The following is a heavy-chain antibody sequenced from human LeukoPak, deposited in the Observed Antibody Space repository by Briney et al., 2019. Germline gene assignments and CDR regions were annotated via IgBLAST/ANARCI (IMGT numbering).Heavy chain of an antibody. J-gene: IGHJ4*02. CDR2: INPNSGGT. V-gene: IGHV1-2*02. D-gene: IGHD2-2*01. CDR1: GYTFTGYY. CDR3: ARDPARYQLLSSPLPFDY. Sequence: ASVKVSCKASGYTFTGYYMHWVRQAPGQGLEWMGWINPNSGGTNYAQKFQGRVTMTRDTSISTAYMELSRLRSDDTAVYYCARDPARYQLLSSPLPFDYWGQGTLVTVSS.